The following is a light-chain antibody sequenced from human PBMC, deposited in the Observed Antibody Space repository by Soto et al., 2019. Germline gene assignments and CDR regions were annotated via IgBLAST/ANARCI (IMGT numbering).Light chain of an antibody. CDR1: SSDVGGYNY. CDR3: SSYTRSSTSNYV. Sequence: QSALTQPASVSGSPGQSITISCTGTSSDVGGYNYVSWYQQHPGKAPKLMIYDVSNRPSGVSNRFSGSKSGNTASLTISGLQAEDEADYYCSSYTRSSTSNYVFGTGTKVTVL. V-gene: IGLV2-14*01. J-gene: IGLJ1*01. CDR2: DVS.